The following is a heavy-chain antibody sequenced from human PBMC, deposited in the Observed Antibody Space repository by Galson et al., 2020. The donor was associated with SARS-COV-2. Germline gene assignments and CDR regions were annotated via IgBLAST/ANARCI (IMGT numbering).Heavy chain of an antibody. J-gene: IGHJ4*02. CDR1: GDTFNNYV. CDR2: IIPILDIS. D-gene: IGHD1-26*01. Sequence: SVKVSCQTPGDTFNNYVISWVRQAPGQGLEWMGDIIPILDISHRAQRFQGRVTIVADKSTSTVYMELRSLTSEDTAVYYCARRQRMVGQNISDHWGQGTLVTVSS. V-gene: IGHV1-69*10. CDR3: ARRQRMVGQNISDH.